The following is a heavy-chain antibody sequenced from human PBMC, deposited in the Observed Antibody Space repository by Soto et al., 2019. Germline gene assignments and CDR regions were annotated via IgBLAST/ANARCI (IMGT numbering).Heavy chain of an antibody. J-gene: IGHJ5*02. CDR3: ARGKGQLLLVRPKGFAP. V-gene: IGHV4-34*02. CDR1: GGSFSGYY. D-gene: IGHD2-2*01. Sequence: QVQLQQWGAGLLKTSETLSLTCAVYGGSFSGYYWNWIRQPPGKGLEWIGEINQSGSTKYNPSLKSRVTISVDTSENQTSMRLSSVTAADTAVYYCARGKGQLLLVRPKGFAPWGQGTLVTVSS. CDR2: INQSGST.